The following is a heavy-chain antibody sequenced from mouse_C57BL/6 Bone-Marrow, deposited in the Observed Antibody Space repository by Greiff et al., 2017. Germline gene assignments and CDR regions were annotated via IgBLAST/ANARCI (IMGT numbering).Heavy chain of an antibody. J-gene: IGHJ4*01. V-gene: IGHV1-64*01. CDR2: IHPNSGST. CDR3: ARSFITTVVGYAMDY. CDR1: GYTFTSYW. Sequence: QVQLQQPGAELVKPGASVKLSCKASGYTFTSYWMHWVKQRPGQGLEWIGMIHPNSGSTNYNEKFKSKATLTVDKSSSTAYMQLSSLTSEDSAVYYCARSFITTVVGYAMDYWGQGTSVTVSS. D-gene: IGHD1-1*01.